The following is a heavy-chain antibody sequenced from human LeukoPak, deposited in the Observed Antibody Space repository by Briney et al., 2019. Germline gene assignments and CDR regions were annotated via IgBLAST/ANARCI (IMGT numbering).Heavy chain of an antibody. D-gene: IGHD4-17*01. J-gene: IGHJ5*02. V-gene: IGHV5-51*01. CDR2: IFPGDSDT. CDR3: ARQPVSGA. CDR1: GYSFSSYW. Sequence: GESLKISCKGSGYSFSSYWIAWVRQMPGKGLEWMGIIFPGDSDTRYSPSFQGQVTISADKSISTAYLQWNSLKASDSAMYYCARQPVSGAWGQGTLVTVSS.